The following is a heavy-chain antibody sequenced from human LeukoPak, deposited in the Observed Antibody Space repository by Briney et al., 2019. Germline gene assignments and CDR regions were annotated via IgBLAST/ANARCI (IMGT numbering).Heavy chain of an antibody. J-gene: IGHJ4*02. CDR3: ARVLIAAAGIDY. CDR1: GFTFSSYS. Sequence: GGSLRLSCAASGFTFSSYSMNWVRQAPGKGLEWVSSISSSSSYIYYADSVKGRFTISRDNAKNSLYLQMNSLRAEDTAVYYCARVLIAAAGIDYWGQGTLVTVPS. V-gene: IGHV3-21*01. CDR2: ISSSSSYI. D-gene: IGHD6-13*01.